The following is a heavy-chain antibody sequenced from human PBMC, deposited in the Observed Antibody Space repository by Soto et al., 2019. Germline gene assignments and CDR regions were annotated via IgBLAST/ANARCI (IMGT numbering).Heavy chain of an antibody. CDR1: GGSISSSSYY. CDR3: ARLCSSTSCSYYYYYYMDV. J-gene: IGHJ6*03. Sequence: SETLSLTCTVSGGSISSSSYYWGWIRQPPGKGLEWIGSIYYSGSTYYNPSLKSRVTISVDTSKNQFSLKLSSVTAADTAVYYCARLCSSTSCSYYYYYYMDVWGKGTTGTGSS. V-gene: IGHV4-39*01. D-gene: IGHD2-2*01. CDR2: IYYSGST.